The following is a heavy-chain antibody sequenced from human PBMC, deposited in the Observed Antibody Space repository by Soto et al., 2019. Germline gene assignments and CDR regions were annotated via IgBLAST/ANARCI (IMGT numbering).Heavy chain of an antibody. J-gene: IGHJ4*02. Sequence: QVQLQESGPGLVKPSGTLSLTCAVSRGSISSSNWWSWVRQPPGKGLEWIGEIYHSGITNYNPSIKSRVTLSVDKSKNQFSLKLSSVTAADTGVYYCARDSLAVAGSGPGYFVYWGKGTLVPVSS. D-gene: IGHD6-19*01. CDR2: IYHSGIT. V-gene: IGHV4-4*02. CDR3: ARDSLAVAGSGPGYFVY. CDR1: RGSISSSNW.